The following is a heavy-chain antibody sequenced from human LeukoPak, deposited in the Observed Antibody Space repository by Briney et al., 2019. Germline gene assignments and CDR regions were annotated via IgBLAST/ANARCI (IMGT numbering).Heavy chain of an antibody. CDR3: ARLRSKYYFDY. CDR2: IKQDGSEK. CDR1: GFTFSRYW. D-gene: IGHD5-12*01. Sequence: GGSLRLSCAASGFTFSRYWMTWVRQAPGKGLEWVANIKQDGSEKYYVDSVKGRFTISRDNAKNSLYLQMNSLRAEDTAVYYCARLRSKYYFDYWGQGTLVTVSS. J-gene: IGHJ4*02. V-gene: IGHV3-7*01.